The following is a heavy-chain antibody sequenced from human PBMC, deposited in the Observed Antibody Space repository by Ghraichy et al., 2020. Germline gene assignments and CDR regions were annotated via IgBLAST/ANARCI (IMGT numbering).Heavy chain of an antibody. Sequence: GGSLRLSCAASGFTFSSYSMNWVRQAPGKGLEWVSYISSSSSTIYYADSVKGRFTISRDNAKNSLYLQMNSLRDEDTAVYYCAREGIVGATHVFQHWGQGTLVTVSS. CDR1: GFTFSSYS. CDR3: AREGIVGATHVFQH. J-gene: IGHJ1*01. V-gene: IGHV3-48*02. CDR2: ISSSSSTI. D-gene: IGHD1-26*01.